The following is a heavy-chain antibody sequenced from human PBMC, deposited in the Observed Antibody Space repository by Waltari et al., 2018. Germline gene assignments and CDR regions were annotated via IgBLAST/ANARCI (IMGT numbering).Heavy chain of an antibody. V-gene: IGHV1-24*01. CDR1: GYTLPEFS. Sequence: QVQLVPSGAEVKKPGASVKVSCKVSGYTLPEFSMHWGRQAPGKGLGWMGGFDPEDGETIYAQKFQGRVTMTEDTSTDTAYMELSSLRSEDTAVYYCASTAGVHAFDIWGQGTMVTVSS. D-gene: IGHD1-26*01. CDR2: FDPEDGET. J-gene: IGHJ3*02. CDR3: ASTAGVHAFDI.